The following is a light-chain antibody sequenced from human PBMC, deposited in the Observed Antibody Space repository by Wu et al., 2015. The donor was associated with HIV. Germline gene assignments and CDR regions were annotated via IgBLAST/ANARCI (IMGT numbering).Light chain of an antibody. V-gene: IGKV3-15*01. CDR1: QSINGN. CDR3: QQYHFWPPIT. J-gene: IGKJ5*01. CDR2: GAS. Sequence: EIVMTQSPATLSVSPGERATLSCRASQSINGNLAWYQQKSAQAPGLVIHGASTRATGIAARFSGSGSGTEFTLTIDSVQSEDVAVYYCQQYHFWPPITFGQGTRLEI.